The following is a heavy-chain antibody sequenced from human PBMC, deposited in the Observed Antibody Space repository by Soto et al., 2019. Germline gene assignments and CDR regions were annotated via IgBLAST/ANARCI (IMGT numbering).Heavy chain of an antibody. Sequence: SETLSLTCAVSGGSISSGYWWSWVRQSPGKGLEWIGEIYYSGSTNYNPSLKSRVSISVDKSKNQFSLKVSSVTAADTAMYYCAGFRSSRSGFDYWGQGTLVTVSS. D-gene: IGHD6-6*01. CDR3: AGFRSSRSGFDY. J-gene: IGHJ4*02. V-gene: IGHV4-4*02. CDR2: IYYSGST. CDR1: GGSISSGYW.